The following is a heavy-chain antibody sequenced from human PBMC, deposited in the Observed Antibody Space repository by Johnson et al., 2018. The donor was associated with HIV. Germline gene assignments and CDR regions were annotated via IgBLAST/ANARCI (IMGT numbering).Heavy chain of an antibody. CDR3: AKVREIGWEYYGDAFDI. V-gene: IGHV3-30-3*01. J-gene: IGHJ3*02. CDR2: ISYDGSNK. D-gene: IGHD4-17*01. CDR1: GFTFSSYA. Sequence: VQLVESGGGVAQPGGYLRLSCAASGFTFSSYAMHWVGQAPATGLEWVTVISYDGSNKYYADSVKGRFTISRDNAKNSLYLQMNSLRTEDTALYYCAKVREIGWEYYGDAFDIWGQGTMVTVSS.